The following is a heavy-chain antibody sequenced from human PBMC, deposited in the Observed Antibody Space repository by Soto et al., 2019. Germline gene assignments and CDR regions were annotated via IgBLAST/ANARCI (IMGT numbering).Heavy chain of an antibody. Sequence: GGSLRLSCAASGFYFSDYTIHWARQAPGKGLEWVSSISGSASNIYYADSVKGRFTISRDNAKNSLYLQMNSLRADDTAVYYCARWISYFVYWGQGTPVTVSS. V-gene: IGHV3-21*01. D-gene: IGHD2-2*03. J-gene: IGHJ4*02. CDR1: GFYFSDYT. CDR2: ISGSASNI. CDR3: ARWISYFVY.